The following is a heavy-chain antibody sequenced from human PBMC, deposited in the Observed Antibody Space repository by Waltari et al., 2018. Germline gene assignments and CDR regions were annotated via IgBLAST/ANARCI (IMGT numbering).Heavy chain of an antibody. CDR1: GFTFSTNA. V-gene: IGHV3-23*01. D-gene: IGHD3-16*01. Sequence: EVQVLESGGGLVQPGGSLRLSCAASGFTFSTNAMTWVRQAPGKGLEWVSTINGIGGNTYHADSVKGRFTISRDNSKNTLYLQMNSLRAEDTAIYYWAKDSSTLHYFDYWGQGTLVTVSS. CDR2: INGIGGNT. CDR3: AKDSSTLHYFDY. J-gene: IGHJ4*02.